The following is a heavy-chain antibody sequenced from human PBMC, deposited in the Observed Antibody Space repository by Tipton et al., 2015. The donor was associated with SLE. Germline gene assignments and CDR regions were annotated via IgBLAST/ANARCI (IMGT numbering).Heavy chain of an antibody. V-gene: IGHV4-31*03. CDR2: TYYSGNT. CDR3: ARDAKGPITSAEYFDL. Sequence: TLSLTCTVSGGSISSYYWSWIRQHPGKGLEWIGYTYYSGNTYYNPSLRSRVTISVDTSENQFSLKLSSVTAADTAVYYCARDAKGPITSAEYFDLWGRGTQVTVSS. J-gene: IGHJ2*01. D-gene: IGHD5-12*01. CDR1: GGSISSYY.